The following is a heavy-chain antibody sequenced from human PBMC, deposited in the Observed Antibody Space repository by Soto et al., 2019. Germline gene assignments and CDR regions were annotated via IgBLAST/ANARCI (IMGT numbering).Heavy chain of an antibody. CDR1: GFTLSTCA. J-gene: IGHJ4*02. CDR2: VSSNGLST. V-gene: IGHV3-64*01. Sequence: PGGSLRLRWTASGFTLSTCAMLGVRRAPGKGLEYVATVSSNGLSTYYTNSVKGRFIISRDNFKNILYLHMGSLGAEDMAVYYCARSSRNIHDYWGQGTLVTVSS. CDR3: ARSSRNIHDY.